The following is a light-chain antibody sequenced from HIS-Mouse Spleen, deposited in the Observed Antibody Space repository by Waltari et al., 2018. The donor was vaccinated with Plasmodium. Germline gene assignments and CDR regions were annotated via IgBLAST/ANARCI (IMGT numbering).Light chain of an antibody. J-gene: IGKJ3*01. CDR2: GAS. CDR1: QSVSSN. V-gene: IGKV3-15*01. Sequence: EIVMTQSPATLSVSPGERATLSCRASQSVSSNLARYQQQPGQAPRLLIYGASTRATGSPDRFSGSGYGTEFTLTISSLQSEDFAVYYCQQYNNWSFTFGPGTKVDIK. CDR3: QQYNNWSFT.